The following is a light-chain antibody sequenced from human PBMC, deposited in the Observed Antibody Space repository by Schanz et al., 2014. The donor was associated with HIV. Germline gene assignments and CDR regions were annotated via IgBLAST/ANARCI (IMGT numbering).Light chain of an antibody. V-gene: IGKV3-20*01. Sequence: EIVMTQSPATLSVSPGERATLSCRASQSVNSNLAWYQQKPGQAPRLLIYGASSRATGIPDRFSGSGSGTDFTLTISRLEPEDFALYYCQQYDSSPITFGQGTRLEIK. CDR3: QQYDSSPIT. J-gene: IGKJ5*01. CDR1: QSVNSN. CDR2: GAS.